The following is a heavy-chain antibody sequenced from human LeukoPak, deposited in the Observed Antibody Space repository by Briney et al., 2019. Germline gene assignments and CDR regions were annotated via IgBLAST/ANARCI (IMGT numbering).Heavy chain of an antibody. CDR3: ARDRIQLWSHNY. V-gene: IGHV3-7*04. CDR1: GFTFSGYW. J-gene: IGHJ4*02. CDR2: IKPDGSEK. D-gene: IGHD5-18*01. Sequence: GGSLRLSCAASGFTFSGYWMSWVRQAPGKGLEWVANIKPDGSEKYYVDSVKGRFTISRDNAKNSLYLQMNGLRAEDTAVYYCARDRIQLWSHNYWGQGTLVTVSP.